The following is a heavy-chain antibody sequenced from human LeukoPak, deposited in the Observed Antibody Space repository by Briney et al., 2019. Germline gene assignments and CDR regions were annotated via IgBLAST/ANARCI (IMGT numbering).Heavy chain of an antibody. Sequence: GGSLRLSCAASGFTFSDWYMNWFRQAPGKGPEWISCIGTSSTNTHYADSVKGRFTISRDNTKNSVHLQLKNVRAEDTAVYYCARPCGGDCSFLDIWGQGTMVTVSS. V-gene: IGHV3-11*01. CDR3: ARPCGGDCSFLDI. CDR1: GFTFSDWY. CDR2: IGTSSTNT. D-gene: IGHD2-21*01. J-gene: IGHJ3*02.